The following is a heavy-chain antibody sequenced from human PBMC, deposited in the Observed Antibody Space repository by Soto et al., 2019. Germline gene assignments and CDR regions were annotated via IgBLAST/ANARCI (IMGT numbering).Heavy chain of an antibody. CDR2: IYYSGST. CDR3: ASLRYSYVLDY. V-gene: IGHV4-31*03. Sequence: PSETLSLTCTVSGGSISSGGYYWSWIRQHPGKGLEWIGYIYYSGSTNYNPSLKSRVTISVDTSKNQFSLKLSSVTAADTAVYYCASLRYSYVLDYWGQGTLVTVSS. J-gene: IGHJ4*02. D-gene: IGHD5-18*01. CDR1: GGSISSGGYY.